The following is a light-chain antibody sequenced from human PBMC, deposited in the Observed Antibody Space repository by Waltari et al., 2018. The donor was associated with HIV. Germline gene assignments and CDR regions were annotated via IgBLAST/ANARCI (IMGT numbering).Light chain of an antibody. CDR2: DDN. V-gene: IGLV3-21*04. Sequence: SYVLTQPPSVSVDPGETARITCGGTNIGSKSVQWYQQKPGQAAVLVIYDDNDRPSGSPEGFSGASSGNTATLTISRVEAGDEADYYCQVWDTTTDQWVFGGGTELAVL. CDR1: NIGSKS. CDR3: QVWDTTTDQWV. J-gene: IGLJ3*02.